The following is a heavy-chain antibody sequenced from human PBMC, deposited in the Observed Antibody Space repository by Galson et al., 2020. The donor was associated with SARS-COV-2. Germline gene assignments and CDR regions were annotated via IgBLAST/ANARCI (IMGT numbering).Heavy chain of an antibody. CDR3: ARDGTLRYFDWSYYYAGRYV. Sequence: SETLSLTCTVSGGSISSSSYYWGWIRQPPGKGLEWIGSIYYSGSTYYNPSLKSRVTISVDTSKNQFSLKLSSVTAADPAVYYGARDGTLRYFDWSYYYAGRYVWGHGPTVTVS. J-gene: IGHJ6*02. CDR2: IYYSGST. CDR1: GGSISSSSYY. D-gene: IGHD3-9*01. V-gene: IGHV4-39*07.